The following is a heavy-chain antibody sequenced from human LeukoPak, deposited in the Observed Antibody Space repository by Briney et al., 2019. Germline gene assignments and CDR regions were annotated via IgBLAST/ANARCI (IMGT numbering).Heavy chain of an antibody. D-gene: IGHD2-2*01. CDR2: ISDSGGSK. Sequence: GGSLRLSCAASGFTFSSFAMSWVRQAPGKGLEWLSAISDSGGSKYYADSVRGRFIISREIYKDTLYVQMNSLRAEHAAVYYCAKSHSVVRRGYFDYWGQGALVTVSS. CDR3: AKSHSVVRRGYFDY. CDR1: GFTFSSFA. J-gene: IGHJ4*02. V-gene: IGHV3-23*01.